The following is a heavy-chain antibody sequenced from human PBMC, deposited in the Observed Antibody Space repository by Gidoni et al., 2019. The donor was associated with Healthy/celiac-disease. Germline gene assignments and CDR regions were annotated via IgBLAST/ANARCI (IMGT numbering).Heavy chain of an antibody. V-gene: IGHV4-59*01. CDR3: ARLSTGCLAVSGTQIDY. J-gene: IGHJ4*02. D-gene: IGHD6-19*01. CDR2: LYDSRST. Sequence: VQLQESGPGLVKPSETLSLTCTVSGVAISSSYWSWIRQPPGKGLEWIGYLYDSRSTNYHPSLKSRVTISVDTSKNQFSLKLSSVTAADTAVYYCARLSTGCLAVSGTQIDYWGQGTLVTVSS. CDR1: GVAISSSY.